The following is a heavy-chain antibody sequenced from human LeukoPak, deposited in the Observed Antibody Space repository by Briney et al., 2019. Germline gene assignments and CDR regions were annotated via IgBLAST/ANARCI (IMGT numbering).Heavy chain of an antibody. CDR1: GYTFTGYY. V-gene: IGHV1-2*02. CDR2: INPNSGGT. Sequence: ASVKVSCKASGYTFTGYYMHWVRQAPGQGLEWMGWINPNSGGTNYARKFQGRVTMTRDTSISTAYMELSRLRSDDTAVYYCARVWGSFYYFDYWGQGTLVTVSS. J-gene: IGHJ4*02. CDR3: ARVWGSFYYFDY. D-gene: IGHD7-27*01.